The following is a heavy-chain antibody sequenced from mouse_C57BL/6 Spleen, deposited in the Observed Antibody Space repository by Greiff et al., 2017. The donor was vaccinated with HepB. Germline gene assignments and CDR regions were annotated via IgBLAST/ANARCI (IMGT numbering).Heavy chain of an antibody. CDR2: IDPSDSYT. Sequence: QVQLQQPGAELVMPGASVKLSCKASGYTFTSYRMHRVKQRPGQGLEWIGEIDPSDSYTNYNQKFKGKSTLTVDKSSSTAYMQLSSLTSEDSAVYYCARVATVVHYFDYWGQGTTLTVSS. CDR1: GYTFTSYR. V-gene: IGHV1-69*01. D-gene: IGHD1-1*01. J-gene: IGHJ2*01. CDR3: ARVATVVHYFDY.